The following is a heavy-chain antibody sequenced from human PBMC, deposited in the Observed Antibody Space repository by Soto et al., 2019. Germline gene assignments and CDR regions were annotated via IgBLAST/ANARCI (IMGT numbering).Heavy chain of an antibody. D-gene: IGHD5-18*01. V-gene: IGHV1-8*01. CDR2: MNPNSGNT. CDR3: ARRIQLWSNYYYYGMDV. J-gene: IGHJ6*02. CDR1: GYTFTSYD. Sequence: ASVKVSCKASGYTFTSYDINWVRQATGQGLEWMGWMNPNSGNTGYAQKFQGRVTMTRNTSISTAYMELSSLRSEDTAVYYCARRIQLWSNYYYYGMDVWGQGTTVTVS.